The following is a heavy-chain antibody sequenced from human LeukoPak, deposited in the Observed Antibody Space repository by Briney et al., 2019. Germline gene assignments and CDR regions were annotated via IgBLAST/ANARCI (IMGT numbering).Heavy chain of an antibody. CDR2: INHSGST. V-gene: IGHV4-34*01. D-gene: IGHD3-22*01. J-gene: IGHJ5*02. Sequence: SETLSLTCAVYGGSFSGYYWSWIRQPPGKGLEWIGEINHSGSTNYNPTLKSRVTISVDTSKNQFSLKLSSVTAADTAVYYCARRATYYYDSSRIDPWGQGTLVTVSS. CDR3: ARRATYYYDSSRIDP. CDR1: GGSFSGYY.